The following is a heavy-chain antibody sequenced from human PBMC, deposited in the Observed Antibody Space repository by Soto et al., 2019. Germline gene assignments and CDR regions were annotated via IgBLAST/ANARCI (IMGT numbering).Heavy chain of an antibody. V-gene: IGHV4-39*01. D-gene: IGHD5-12*01. CDR2: IYYSGST. CDR3: ARQKRRGYSGYLMYFDY. J-gene: IGHJ4*02. CDR1: GGSISSSSYY. Sequence: SETLSLTCTVSGGSISSSSYYWGWIRQPPGKGLEWIGSIYYSGSTYYNPSLKSRVTISVDTSKNQFSLKLSSVTAADTAVYYCARQKRRGYSGYLMYFDYWGQGTLVTVSS.